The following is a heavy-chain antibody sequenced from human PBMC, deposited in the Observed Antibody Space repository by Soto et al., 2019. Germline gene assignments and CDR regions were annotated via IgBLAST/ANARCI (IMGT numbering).Heavy chain of an antibody. CDR2: ISSSSSYI. Sequence: PGGSLRLSCGASGFAFRSHWMSWVRQAPGKGLEWVSSISSSSSYIYYADSVKGRFTISRDNAKNSLYLQMNSLRAEDTAVYYCARDRRYGMGDGAIDYWGQGTLVTVSS. CDR3: ARDRRYGMGDGAIDY. D-gene: IGHD3-16*01. CDR1: GFAFRSHW. J-gene: IGHJ4*02. V-gene: IGHV3-21*01.